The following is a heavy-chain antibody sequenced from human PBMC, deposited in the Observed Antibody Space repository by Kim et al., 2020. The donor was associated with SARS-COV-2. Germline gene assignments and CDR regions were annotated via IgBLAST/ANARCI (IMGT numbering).Heavy chain of an antibody. Sequence: YNPARKGQVTISVDTSKNQFSLKRSSVTAADTAVYYCARLDSSGWPNFDYWGQGTLVTVSS. D-gene: IGHD6-19*01. CDR3: ARLDSSGWPNFDY. J-gene: IGHJ4*02. V-gene: IGHV4-39*01.